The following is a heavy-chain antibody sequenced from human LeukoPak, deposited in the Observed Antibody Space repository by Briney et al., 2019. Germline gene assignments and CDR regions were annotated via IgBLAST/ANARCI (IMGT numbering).Heavy chain of an antibody. CDR2: INPNSGGT. Sequence: ASVKASCKASGYTFTGYYMHWVRQAPGQGLEWMGWINPNSGGTNYAQKFQGRVTMTRDTSISTAYMELSRLRSDDTAVYYCAAGGIAAAGYNWFDPWGQGTLVTVSS. J-gene: IGHJ5*02. CDR1: GYTFTGYY. V-gene: IGHV1-2*02. D-gene: IGHD6-13*01. CDR3: AAGGIAAAGYNWFDP.